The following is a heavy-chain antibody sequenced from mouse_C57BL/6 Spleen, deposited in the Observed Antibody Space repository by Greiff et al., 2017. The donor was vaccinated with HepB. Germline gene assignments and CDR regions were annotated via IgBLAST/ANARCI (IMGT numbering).Heavy chain of an antibody. D-gene: IGHD1-1*01. Sequence: VKLQQSGPELVKPGASVKISCKASGYAFSSSWMNWVKQRPGKGLEWIGRIYPGDGDTNYNGKFKGKATLTADKSSSTAYMQLSSLTSEDSAVYFCARKDYSFAYWGQGTLVTVSA. V-gene: IGHV1-82*01. J-gene: IGHJ3*01. CDR2: IYPGDGDT. CDR1: GYAFSSSW. CDR3: ARKDYSFAY.